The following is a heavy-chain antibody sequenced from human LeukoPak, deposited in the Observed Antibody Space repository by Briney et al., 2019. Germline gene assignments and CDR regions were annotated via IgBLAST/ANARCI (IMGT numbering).Heavy chain of an antibody. CDR3: ARYTRFPGLNTSWFDP. D-gene: IGHD2-2*01. CDR2: IYTSGST. V-gene: IGHV4-4*07. J-gene: IGHJ5*02. Sequence: PSETLSLTCTVSGVSISSYYWSWLRQPAGKGLEWIGRIYTSGSTNYNPSLKSRVTMSVDTSKNQFSLKLSSVTAADTSVYYCARYTRFPGLNTSWFDPWGQGTLVTDSS. CDR1: GVSISSYY.